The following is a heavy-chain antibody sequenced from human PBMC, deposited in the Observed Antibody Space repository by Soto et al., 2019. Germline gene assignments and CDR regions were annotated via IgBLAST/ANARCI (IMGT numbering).Heavy chain of an antibody. D-gene: IGHD3-22*01. CDR1: GGTFSSYA. V-gene: IGHV1-69*01. J-gene: IGHJ5*02. Sequence: QVQLVQSGAEVKKPGSSVKVSCKASGGTFSSYAISWVRQAPGQGLEWMGGIIPIFGTANYAQKFQGRVTITADESTSTSYMELSSLRSEDTAVYYCARSRYYYDSGEEFWVDPWGQGTLVTVSS. CDR2: IIPIFGTA. CDR3: ARSRYYYDSGEEFWVDP.